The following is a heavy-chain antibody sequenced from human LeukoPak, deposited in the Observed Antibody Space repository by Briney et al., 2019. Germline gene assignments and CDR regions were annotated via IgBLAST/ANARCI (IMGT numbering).Heavy chain of an antibody. V-gene: IGHV3-7*01. CDR2: IKEDGSEK. Sequence: TGGSLRLSCAASGFTFSSYWMSWVRQAPGKGLEWVANIKEDGSEKDYVDSVRGRFTISRDNARNSLYLQMNSLRAEDTAVYYCARDWMGYCSSNSCYLYYMDVWGKGTTVTVSS. CDR1: GFTFSSYW. J-gene: IGHJ6*03. CDR3: ARDWMGYCSSNSCYLYYMDV. D-gene: IGHD2-2*01.